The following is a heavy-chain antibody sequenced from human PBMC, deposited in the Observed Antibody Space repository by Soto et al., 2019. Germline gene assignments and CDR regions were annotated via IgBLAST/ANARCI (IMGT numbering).Heavy chain of an antibody. Sequence: PSETLSLTCAVYGGSFSDFYWSWIRQPPGKGLEWIGEINHSGITNYNPSLESRVTILLDTSKNQFSLNLRSVTAADTVVYYCARGKLGIYFYYGLDVWGQGTTVTVSS. J-gene: IGHJ6*02. D-gene: IGHD7-27*01. CDR3: ARGKLGIYFYYGLDV. V-gene: IGHV4-34*01. CDR1: GGSFSDFY. CDR2: INHSGIT.